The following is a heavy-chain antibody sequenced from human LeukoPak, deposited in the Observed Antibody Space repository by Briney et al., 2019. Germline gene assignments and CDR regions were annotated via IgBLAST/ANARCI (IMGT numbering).Heavy chain of an antibody. D-gene: IGHD6-13*01. CDR1: GFTFSDYY. V-gene: IGHV3-23*01. CDR2: INGSGGRT. CDR3: AKAGGASWYLY. J-gene: IGHJ4*02. Sequence: GGSLRLSCAASGFTFSDYYMSWIRQAPGKGLEWVSGINGSGGRTYYADSVNGRFTISRDNSKNTLYLQMNSLRAEDTAVYYCAKAGGASWYLYWGQGTLVTVSS.